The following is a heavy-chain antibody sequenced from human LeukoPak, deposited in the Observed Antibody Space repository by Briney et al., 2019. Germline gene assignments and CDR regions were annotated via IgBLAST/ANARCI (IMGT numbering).Heavy chain of an antibody. D-gene: IGHD2-21*02. CDR3: VRRVVVVTANDESDAFDV. CDR1: GGSISTYY. Sequence: SETLSLTCTVSGGSISTYYWNWIRQPPGQGLEWIGYIYYTGSSNYNPSLKSRVTISLDTSKNQFSLNLSSVTAADTAVYYCVRRVVVVTANDESDAFDVWGQGTVVTVSS. J-gene: IGHJ3*01. CDR2: IYYTGSS. V-gene: IGHV4-59*01.